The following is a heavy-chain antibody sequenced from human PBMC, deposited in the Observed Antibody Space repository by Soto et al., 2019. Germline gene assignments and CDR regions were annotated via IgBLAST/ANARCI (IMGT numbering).Heavy chain of an antibody. CDR2: IWYDGSNK. J-gene: IGHJ4*02. V-gene: IGHV3-33*01. D-gene: IGHD5-18*01. Sequence: QVQLVESGGGVVQPGRSLRLSCAASGFTFSSYGMHWVRQAPGKGLEWVAVIWYDGSNKYYADSVKGRFTISRDNSTNTLYLPMNSLRAEDTAVYYCARDRLQRWSTSDYWGQGPLVTVSS. CDR3: ARDRLQRWSTSDY. CDR1: GFTFSSYG.